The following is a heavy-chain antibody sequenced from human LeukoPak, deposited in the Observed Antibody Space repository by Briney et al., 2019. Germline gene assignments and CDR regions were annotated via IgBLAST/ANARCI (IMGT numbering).Heavy chain of an antibody. CDR3: ATCDSGSYTVSDY. D-gene: IGHD3-10*01. J-gene: IGHJ4*02. CDR1: GGSISRSSYY. CDR2: IYYSGTA. Sequence: SETLSLTCTVSGGSISRSSYYWGWSRQPPGKGLEWIGSIYYSGTAYYNPSLSSRVTISVDTSKNQFSLELSSVTAADTAVYYCATCDSGSYTVSDYWGQGTLVTVSS. V-gene: IGHV4-39*01.